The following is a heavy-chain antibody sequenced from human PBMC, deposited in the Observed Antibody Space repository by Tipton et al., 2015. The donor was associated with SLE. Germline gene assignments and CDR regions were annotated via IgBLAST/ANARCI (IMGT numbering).Heavy chain of an antibody. CDR2: IKQDGSEK. Sequence: SLRLSCAASGFTFSDYYMSWVRQAPGKGLEWVANIKQDGSEKYYVDSVKGRFTISRDNAKNSLYLQMNSLRAEDTAVYYCARVVNWDWYFDLWGRGTLVTVSS. CDR1: GFTFSDYY. V-gene: IGHV3-7*05. D-gene: IGHD1-1*01. J-gene: IGHJ2*01. CDR3: ARVVNWDWYFDL.